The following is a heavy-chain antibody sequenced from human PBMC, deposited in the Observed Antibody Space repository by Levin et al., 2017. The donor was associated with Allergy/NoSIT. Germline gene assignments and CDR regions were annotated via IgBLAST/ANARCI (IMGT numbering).Heavy chain of an antibody. D-gene: IGHD1-26*01. Sequence: GGSLRLSCAASGFTFSSYSMNWVRQAPGKGLEWVSYISSSSTTIYYADSVKGRFSISRDNAENSLYLQMNSLRAEDTALYYCVRGIVGSSSAWGGVGALVAVS. CDR2: ISSSSTTI. V-gene: IGHV3-48*01. CDR1: GFTFSSYS. J-gene: IGHJ4*02. CDR3: VRGIVGSSSAW.